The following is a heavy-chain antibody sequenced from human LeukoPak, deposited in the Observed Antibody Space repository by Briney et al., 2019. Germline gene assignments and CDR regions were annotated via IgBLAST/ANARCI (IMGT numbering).Heavy chain of an antibody. CDR1: GGSFNGYY. D-gene: IGHD2-2*01. V-gene: IGHV4-34*01. CDR3: ARPPGKYQLSSYFDK. CDR2: INHSGST. Sequence: SETLSLTCAVYGGSFNGYYWNWIRQPPGKGLEWIGEINHSGSTNYNPSLKSRITISVDTSKNQFSLKLSSVTAADTAVYYCARPPGKYQLSSYFDKWGQGTLVTVSS. J-gene: IGHJ4*02.